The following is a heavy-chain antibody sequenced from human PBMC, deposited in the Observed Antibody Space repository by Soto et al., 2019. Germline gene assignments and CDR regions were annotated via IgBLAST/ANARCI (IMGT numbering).Heavy chain of an antibody. CDR1: GFTFSSYS. Sequence: GGSLRLSCAASGFTFSSYSMNWVRQAPGKGLEWVSSISSSSSYIYYADSVKGRFTISRDNAKNSLYLQMNSLRAEDTAVYYCARAEYGDYYYYYMDVWGKGTTVTVSS. J-gene: IGHJ6*03. CDR3: ARAEYGDYYYYYMDV. CDR2: ISSSSSYI. D-gene: IGHD4-17*01. V-gene: IGHV3-21*01.